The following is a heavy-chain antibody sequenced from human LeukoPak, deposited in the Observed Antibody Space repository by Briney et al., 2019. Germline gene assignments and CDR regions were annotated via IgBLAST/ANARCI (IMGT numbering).Heavy chain of an antibody. CDR2: IKQDGSEK. V-gene: IGHV3-7*01. Sequence: GGSLRLSCAASGFTFSSYAMSWVRQAPGKGLEWVANIKQDGSEKYYVDSVKGRFTISRDNAKNSLYLQMNSLRAEDTAVYYCARNVGLMVYAVYYMDVWGKGTTVTVSS. J-gene: IGHJ6*03. CDR3: ARNVGLMVYAVYYMDV. CDR1: GFTFSSYA. D-gene: IGHD2-8*01.